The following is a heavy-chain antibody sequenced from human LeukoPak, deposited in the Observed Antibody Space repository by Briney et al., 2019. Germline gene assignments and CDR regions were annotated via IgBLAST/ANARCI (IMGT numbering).Heavy chain of an antibody. J-gene: IGHJ4*02. V-gene: IGHV2-5*01. Sequence: SGPTLVKPTQTLTLTCTFSGFSLSTSGVGVGWIRQPPGKALEWLAVFYWNDDKHYSPSLKSRLTITKDTSKNQVVLTMTNMDPVDTATYYCARQPGYCIITNCHYSADFWGQGTLVTVSS. CDR3: ARQPGYCIITNCHYSADF. CDR2: FYWNDDK. CDR1: GFSLSTSGVG. D-gene: IGHD2-2*01.